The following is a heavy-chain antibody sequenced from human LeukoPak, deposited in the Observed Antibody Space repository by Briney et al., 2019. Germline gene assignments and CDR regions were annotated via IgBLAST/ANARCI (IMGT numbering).Heavy chain of an antibody. CDR2: FDPEDGET. D-gene: IGHD6-13*01. CDR3: ATVFPYSSSWPVDY. V-gene: IGHV1-24*01. CDR1: GYTLTELS. J-gene: IGHJ4*02. Sequence: ASVKVSCKVSGYTLTELSMHWVRQAPGKGLEWMGGFDPEDGETIYAQKFQGRVTMTEDTSTDTAYVELSSLRSEDTVVYYCATVFPYSSSWPVDYWGQGTLVTVSS.